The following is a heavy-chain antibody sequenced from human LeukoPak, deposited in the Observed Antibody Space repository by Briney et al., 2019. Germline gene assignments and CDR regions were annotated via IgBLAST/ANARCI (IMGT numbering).Heavy chain of an antibody. J-gene: IGHJ3*02. CDR3: ARGPPYDAFDI. CDR2: IYHSGST. Sequence: SETLSLTCAVSGGSISSGEYSWSWIRQPPGKGLEWIGYIYHSGSTYYNPSLKSRVTISVDRSKNQFSLKLSSVTAADTAVYYCARGPPYDAFDIWGQGTMVTVSS. CDR1: GGSISSGEYS. V-gene: IGHV4-30-2*01.